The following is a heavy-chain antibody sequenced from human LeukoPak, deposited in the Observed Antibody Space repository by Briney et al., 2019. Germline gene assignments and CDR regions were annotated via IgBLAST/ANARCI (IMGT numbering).Heavy chain of an antibody. CDR2: IYYSGST. J-gene: IGHJ4*02. D-gene: IGHD3-16*01. CDR3: ARNRSEPLGNGGSFDS. Sequence: SETLSLTCTVSGGSISSYYWSWIRQPPGKGLEWIGYIYYSGSTNYNPPLKSRVTISGDTTKNQFSLKLSSVTAADTAVYYCARNRSEPLGNGGSFDSWGQGTLVTVSS. CDR1: GGSISSYY. V-gene: IGHV4-59*08.